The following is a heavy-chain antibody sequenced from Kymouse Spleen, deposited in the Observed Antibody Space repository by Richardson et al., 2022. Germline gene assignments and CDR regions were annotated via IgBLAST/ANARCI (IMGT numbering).Heavy chain of an antibody. Sequence: EVQLVESGGGLVQPGRSLRLSCAASGFTFDDYAMHWVRQAPGKGLEWVSGISWNSGSIGYADSVKGRFTISRDNAKNSLYLQMNSLRAEDTALYYCAKDIAAAGKERVLFDYWGQGTLVTVSS. V-gene: IGHV3-9*01. CDR3: AKDIAAAGKERVLFDY. J-gene: IGHJ4*02. CDR1: GFTFDDYA. D-gene: IGHD6-13*01. CDR2: ISWNSGSI.